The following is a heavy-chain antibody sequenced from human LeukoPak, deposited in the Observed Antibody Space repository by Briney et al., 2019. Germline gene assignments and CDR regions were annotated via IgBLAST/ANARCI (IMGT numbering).Heavy chain of an antibody. J-gene: IGHJ5*02. CDR1: GYTFSSDD. D-gene: IGHD3-10*01. V-gene: IGHV1-8*02. CDR2: MNPKSGNT. CDR3: ARGRVFPGVAPRQVWFDP. Sequence: ASVKVSCKASGYTFSSDDINWVRQAPGQGLEWMGWMNPKSGNTGYAQKFLGRVTMTRYTSISTAYMELSRLRSEDTAVYYCARGRVFPGVAPRQVWFDPWGQGTPVTVSS.